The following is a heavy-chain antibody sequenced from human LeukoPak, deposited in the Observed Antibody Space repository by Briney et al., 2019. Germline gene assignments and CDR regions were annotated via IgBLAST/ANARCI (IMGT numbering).Heavy chain of an antibody. CDR3: ARDQVLSYYYYGMDV. V-gene: IGHV1-69*04. CDR1: GGTFSSYA. J-gene: IGHJ6*02. CDR2: IIPILGIA. D-gene: IGHD2-8*01. Sequence: GSWVKVSCKASGGTFSSYAISWVRQAPGQGLEWMGRIIPILGIANYAQKFQGRVTITADKSTSTAYMELSSLRSEDTAVYYCARDQVLSYYYYGMDVWGQGTTVTVSS.